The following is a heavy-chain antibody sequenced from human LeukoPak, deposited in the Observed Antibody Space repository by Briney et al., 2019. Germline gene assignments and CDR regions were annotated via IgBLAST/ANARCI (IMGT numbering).Heavy chain of an antibody. V-gene: IGHV1-18*01. D-gene: IGHD3-22*01. CDR2: ISAYNGNT. Sequence: ASVKVSCKASGYTFTIYGINWVRQAPGQGLWWMGWISAYNGNTNYAQKFQGRVTMTTDTSTSTAYMELRSLRSDDTAVYYCARNQTYDSSGYHVGSFDYWGQGTLVTVSS. J-gene: IGHJ4*02. CDR1: GYTFTIYG. CDR3: ARNQTYDSSGYHVGSFDY.